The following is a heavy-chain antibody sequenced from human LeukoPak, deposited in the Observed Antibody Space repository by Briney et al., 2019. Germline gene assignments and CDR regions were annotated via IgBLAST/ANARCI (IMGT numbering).Heavy chain of an antibody. CDR1: GYRFTGYY. Sequence: ASVKVSCKASGYRFTGYYMHWVRQAPGQGLEWMGIINPSGDYTSYAQKFQGRVTMTRDTSTSTVYMELSSLRSEDTAVYYCARVSDGYHYYHLDYWGQGTLVTVSS. J-gene: IGHJ4*02. D-gene: IGHD5-24*01. CDR3: ARVSDGYHYYHLDY. CDR2: INPSGDYT. V-gene: IGHV1-46*01.